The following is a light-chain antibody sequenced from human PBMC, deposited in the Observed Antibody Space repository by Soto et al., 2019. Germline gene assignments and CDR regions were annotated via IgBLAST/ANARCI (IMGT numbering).Light chain of an antibody. CDR1: QSVSSSY. CDR3: QQYGSSPLFT. Sequence: DIVLTQSPGTLSLSPGERATLSCRASQSVSSSYLAWYQQKPGQAPRLLIYGASSRATGIPDRFSGSGSGTDFTLTISRLEPEDFAVYYCQQYGSSPLFTFGPGTKVEIK. CDR2: GAS. J-gene: IGKJ3*01. V-gene: IGKV3-20*01.